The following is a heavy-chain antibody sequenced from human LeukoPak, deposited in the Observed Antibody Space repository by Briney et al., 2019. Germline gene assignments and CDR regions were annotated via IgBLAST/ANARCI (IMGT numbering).Heavy chain of an antibody. CDR1: GYTFTSYY. D-gene: IGHD5/OR15-5a*01. Sequence: ASVKVSCKASGYTFTSYYMHWVRQAPGQGLERMGGIIPIFGTANYAQKFQGRVTITAGKSTSTAYMELSSLRSEDTAVYYCASGVYDSTFDYWGQGTLVTVSS. V-gene: IGHV1-69*06. CDR2: IIPIFGTA. J-gene: IGHJ4*02. CDR3: ASGVYDSTFDY.